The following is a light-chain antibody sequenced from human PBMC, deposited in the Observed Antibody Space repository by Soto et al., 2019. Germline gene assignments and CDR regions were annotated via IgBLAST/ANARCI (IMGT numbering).Light chain of an antibody. CDR3: QQSYTTPIT. Sequence: DIQMAQSPSSLSASVGDRVTITCRASESISNYLNWYRQKPGKAPTLLIYDASSLQSGVPSRFSGSESGTDFAHTISILQPEDCATYYCQQSYTTPITSGQVPRLDI. CDR1: ESISNY. CDR2: DAS. J-gene: IGKJ5*01. V-gene: IGKV1-39*01.